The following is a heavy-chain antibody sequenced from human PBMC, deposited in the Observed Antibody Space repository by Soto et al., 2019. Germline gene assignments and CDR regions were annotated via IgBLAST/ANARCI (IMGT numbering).Heavy chain of an antibody. D-gene: IGHD4-17*01. J-gene: IGHJ4*02. V-gene: IGHV4-59*01. CDR3: ARSTGYGDSYFDY. CDR1: GGSIRTYY. Sequence: SETLSLTCTVSGGSIRTYYWNLIRQPPGKGLEWIGYMYYGGSTNYNPSLKSRVTVSGDTSKNDFSLKLTSVTAADTAVYYCARSTGYGDSYFDYWGRGTLVT. CDR2: MYYGGST.